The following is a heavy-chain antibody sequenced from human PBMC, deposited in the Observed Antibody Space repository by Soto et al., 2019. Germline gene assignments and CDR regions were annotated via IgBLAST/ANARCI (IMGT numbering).Heavy chain of an antibody. Sequence: QVQLVESGGGVVQPGRSLRLSCAASGFTFSSYAMHWVRQAPGKGLEWVAVISYDGSNKYYADAVKGRFTISRDNSKNTLYLQMNSLRAEDTAVYYCASYGVDTGMVDYWGQGTLVTVSS. CDR3: ASYGVDTGMVDY. CDR2: ISYDGSNK. V-gene: IGHV3-30-3*01. D-gene: IGHD5-18*01. CDR1: GFTFSSYA. J-gene: IGHJ4*02.